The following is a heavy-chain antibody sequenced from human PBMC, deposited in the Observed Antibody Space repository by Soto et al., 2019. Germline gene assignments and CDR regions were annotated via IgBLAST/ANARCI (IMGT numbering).Heavy chain of an antibody. CDR1: GGTFSSYT. Sequence: GASVKVSCKASGGTFSSYTISWVRQAPGQGLEWMGRIIPILGIANYAQKFQGRVTITADKSTSTAYMELSSLRSEDTAVYYCAIDPGATEYSGYDGSFDYWGQGTLVTVSS. J-gene: IGHJ4*02. V-gene: IGHV1-69*04. CDR2: IIPILGIA. D-gene: IGHD5-12*01. CDR3: AIDPGATEYSGYDGSFDY.